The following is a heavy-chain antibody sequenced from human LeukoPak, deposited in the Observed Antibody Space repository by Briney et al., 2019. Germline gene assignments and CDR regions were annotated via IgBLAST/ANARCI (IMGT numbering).Heavy chain of an antibody. CDR1: GYTFTVYY. CDR2: INPNSGGT. D-gene: IGHD3-10*01. Sequence: ASVTVSCKASGYTFTVYYMHWVRQAPGQGLEWMGWINPNSGGTNYAQKFQGRVTMTRDTSISTAYMELSRLRSDDTAVYCCAREKYYGSGSWDFDYWGQGTLVTVSS. J-gene: IGHJ4*02. CDR3: AREKYYGSGSWDFDY. V-gene: IGHV1-2*02.